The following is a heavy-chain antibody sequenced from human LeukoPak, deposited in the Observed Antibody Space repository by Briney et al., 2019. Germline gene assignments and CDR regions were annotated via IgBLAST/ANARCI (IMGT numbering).Heavy chain of an antibody. Sequence: SETLSLTCTVSGGSISSSSYHWGWIRQPPGKGLEWIGSIYYSGSTYYNPSLKSRVTISVDTSKNQFSLKLSSVTAADTAMYYCAREAYDVLTSDWFDPWGQGTLVTVSS. CDR2: IYYSGST. CDR3: AREAYDVLTSDWFDP. V-gene: IGHV4-39*07. CDR1: GGSISSSSYH. J-gene: IGHJ5*02. D-gene: IGHD3-9*01.